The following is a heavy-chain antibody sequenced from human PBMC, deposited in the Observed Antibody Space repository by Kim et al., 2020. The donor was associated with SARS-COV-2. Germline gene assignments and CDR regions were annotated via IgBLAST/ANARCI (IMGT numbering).Heavy chain of an antibody. CDR3: ARDPTMVRGEDLYYYGMDV. CDR1: GGSISSGGYY. J-gene: IGHJ6*02. CDR2: IYYSGST. Sequence: SETLSLTCTVSGGSISSGGYYWSWIRQHPGKGLEWIGYIYYSGSTYYNPSLKSRVTISVDTSKNQFSLKLSSVTAADTAVYYCARDPTMVRGEDLYYYGMDVWGQGTTVTVSS. V-gene: IGHV4-31*03. D-gene: IGHD3-10*01.